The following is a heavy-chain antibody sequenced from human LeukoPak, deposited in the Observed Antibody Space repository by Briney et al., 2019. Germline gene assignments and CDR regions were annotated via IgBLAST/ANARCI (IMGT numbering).Heavy chain of an antibody. D-gene: IGHD6-19*01. CDR2: IYPGDSDT. CDR1: GYSFTSYW. Sequence: GESLQISCKGSGYSFTSYWIGWVRQMPGKGLEWMGIIYPGDSDTRYSPSFQGQVTISADKSISTAYLQWSSLKASDTAMYYYARESGYSSGWYGTEGEYWGQGTLVTVSS. J-gene: IGHJ4*02. CDR3: ARESGYSSGWYGTEGEY. V-gene: IGHV5-51*01.